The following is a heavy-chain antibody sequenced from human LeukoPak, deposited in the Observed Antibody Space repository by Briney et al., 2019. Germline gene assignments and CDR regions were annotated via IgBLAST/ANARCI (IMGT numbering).Heavy chain of an antibody. Sequence: ASVKVSCKASGYTFTGYYMHWVRQAPGQGLEWMGRINPNSGGTNYAQKFQGRVTMTRDTSISTAYMELSRLGSDDTAVYYCARDRGSITGIDAWGQGTLVTVSS. CDR3: ARDRGSITGIDA. D-gene: IGHD1-20*01. J-gene: IGHJ4*02. CDR1: GYTFTGYY. V-gene: IGHV1-2*06. CDR2: INPNSGGT.